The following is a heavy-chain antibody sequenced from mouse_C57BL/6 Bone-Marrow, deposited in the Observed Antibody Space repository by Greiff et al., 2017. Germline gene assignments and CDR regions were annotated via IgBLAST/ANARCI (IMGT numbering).Heavy chain of an antibody. D-gene: IGHD1-1*01. Sequence: VKLVESGPGLVQPSQSLSITCTVSGFSLTSYGVHWVRQSPGKGLEWLGVLWSGGSTDYNAAFISRLSISKDNSKSQVFFKMNSLQADDTAIYYCARNSFWYFDVWGTGTTVTVSS. CDR1: GFSLTSYG. CDR3: ARNSFWYFDV. CDR2: LWSGGST. J-gene: IGHJ1*03. V-gene: IGHV2-2*01.